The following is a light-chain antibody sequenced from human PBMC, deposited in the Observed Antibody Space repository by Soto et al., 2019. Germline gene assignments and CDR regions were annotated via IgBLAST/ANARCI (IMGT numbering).Light chain of an antibody. Sequence: EIVLTQSPATLSLSPGERATLSCRASQSVSTDFAWYQQKPGQAPRLLMYDASNRATGIPARFSGSGSGTDFPLTISSLEPEDFAVYYCQHRRSFGPGTKVDIK. CDR1: QSVSTD. V-gene: IGKV3-11*01. CDR2: DAS. CDR3: QHRRS. J-gene: IGKJ3*01.